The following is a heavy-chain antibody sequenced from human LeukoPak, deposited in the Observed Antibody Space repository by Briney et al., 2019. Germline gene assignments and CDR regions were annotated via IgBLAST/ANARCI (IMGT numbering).Heavy chain of an antibody. J-gene: IGHJ4*02. V-gene: IGHV3-7*05. CDR1: GFTQSNHW. CDR2: IKQDGNEI. D-gene: IGHD3-22*01. CDR3: ARIYDNSGYYDF. Sequence: GGSLRLSCAASGFTQSNHWMSWVRQAPGKGLEWVASIKQDGNEIHCVDSVKGRFTVSRDNAKNALYLQMNSLRAEDTAVYYCARIYDNSGYYDFWGQGTLVTVSS.